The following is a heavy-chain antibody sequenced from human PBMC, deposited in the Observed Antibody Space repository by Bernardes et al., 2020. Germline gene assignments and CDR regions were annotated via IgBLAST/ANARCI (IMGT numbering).Heavy chain of an antibody. CDR2: INNDGGTT. Sequence: GGSLRLSCATSGFTFNIYWMHWVRQAPGKGLVWISHINNDGGTTTYADSVKGRFTISRDNAKTTLYLQMNNLRAEDTAVYYCARDVNYKLDIWGQGTMVTVSS. D-gene: IGHD3-10*01. CDR3: ARDVNYKLDI. CDR1: GFTFNIYW. V-gene: IGHV3-74*01. J-gene: IGHJ3*02.